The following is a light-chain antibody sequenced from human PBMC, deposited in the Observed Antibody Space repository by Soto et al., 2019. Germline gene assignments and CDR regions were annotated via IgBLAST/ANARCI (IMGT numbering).Light chain of an antibody. CDR3: QQYGGSPQT. CDR1: QSINSF. Sequence: EIVLTQSPGTLSLSPGEGATLSCRASQSINSFLAWYQQRRGQAPRLLIHGASNRATGIPDRFSGSGSGTDFTLTISRLEPEDFAVYYCQQYGGSPQTFGQGTKVEVK. J-gene: IGKJ1*01. CDR2: GAS. V-gene: IGKV3-20*01.